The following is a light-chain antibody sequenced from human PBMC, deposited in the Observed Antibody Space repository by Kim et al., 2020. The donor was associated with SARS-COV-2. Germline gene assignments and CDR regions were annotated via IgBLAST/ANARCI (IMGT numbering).Light chain of an antibody. CDR3: QQYYTYPRT. J-gene: IGKJ1*01. CDR1: QDINSY. V-gene: IGKV1-8*01. CDR2: SAS. Sequence: IRMTQSPSSLSASTGDRVTITCRASQDINSYLAWYQQKRGKAPKLLIYSASTLQSGVPSRFSGSGSGTDFTLTISYLQSEDFATYYCQQYYTYPRTFGQGTKVDIK.